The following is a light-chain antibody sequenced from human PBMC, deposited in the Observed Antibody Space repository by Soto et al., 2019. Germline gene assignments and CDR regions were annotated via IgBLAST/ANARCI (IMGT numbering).Light chain of an antibody. CDR1: NSDFGGYNY. J-gene: IGLJ1*01. CDR2: EVT. CDR3: SSYAGTHTFV. Sequence: QSVLTQPPSASGSPGQSVTIPCTGTNSDFGGYNYVSWYQQHSGKAPKLMIYEVTKRPSGVPDRFSGSKSGNTASLTVSGLQGEDEADYYCSSYAGTHTFVFGTGTKVTVL. V-gene: IGLV2-8*01.